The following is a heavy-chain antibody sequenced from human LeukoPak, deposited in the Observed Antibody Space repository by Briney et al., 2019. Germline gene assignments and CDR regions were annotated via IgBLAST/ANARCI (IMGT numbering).Heavy chain of an antibody. D-gene: IGHD3-22*01. J-gene: IGHJ4*02. CDR2: IYTTGST. CDR3: ARLVVVTPFDY. Sequence: SETLSLTCSVSGGSISSYYWSWIRQPAGKGLEWIGRIYTTGSTNYNPSLKSRVTMSIDTSKNQFSLKLSPVTAADTAVYYCARLVVVTPFDYWGQGTLVTVSS. V-gene: IGHV4-4*07. CDR1: GGSISSYY.